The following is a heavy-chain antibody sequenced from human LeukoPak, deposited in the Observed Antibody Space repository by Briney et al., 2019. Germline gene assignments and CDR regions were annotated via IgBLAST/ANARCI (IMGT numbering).Heavy chain of an antibody. CDR1: GGSITNTY. V-gene: IGHV4-59*01. Sequence: PSETLSLTCSVSGGSITNTYWNWIRQPPGKGLEWIGNVYDNGGTGGTNYNPSLESRVTLSVDTSNSLFSLRVTSVTAADTAVYYCARLGRSSAWSLFDYWGQGMLVTVSS. J-gene: IGHJ4*02. CDR3: ARLGRSSAWSLFDY. CDR2: VYDNGGTGGT. D-gene: IGHD6-19*01.